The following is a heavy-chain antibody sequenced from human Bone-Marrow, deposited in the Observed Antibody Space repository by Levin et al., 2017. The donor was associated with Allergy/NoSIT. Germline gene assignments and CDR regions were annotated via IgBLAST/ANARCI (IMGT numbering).Heavy chain of an antibody. CDR2: ISSGSTYI. Sequence: AGGSLRLSCAASGFTFSDFGMKWVRQAPGKGLEWVSSISSGSTYIYYADSWKGRFTISRDNAKNSLYLQMHSLRAEDTAIYYCARSIAVAGGHFYYYGMDVWGQGTTVTVSS. J-gene: IGHJ6*02. V-gene: IGHV3-21*01. CDR3: ARSIAVAGGHFYYYGMDV. CDR1: GFTFSDFG. D-gene: IGHD6-19*01.